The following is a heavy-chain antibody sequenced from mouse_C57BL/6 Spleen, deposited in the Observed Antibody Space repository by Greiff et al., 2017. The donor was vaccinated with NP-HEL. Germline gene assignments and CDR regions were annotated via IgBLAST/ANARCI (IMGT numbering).Heavy chain of an antibody. CDR1: GYTFTSYW. CDR3: AREAGEKSLAY. Sequence: QVQLQQPGAELVRPGTSVKLSCKASGYTFTSYWMHWVKQRPGQGLEWIGVIDPSDSYTNYNQKFKGKATLTVDTSSSTAYMQLSSLTSEDSAVYYCAREAGEKSLAYWGQGTLVTVSA. D-gene: IGHD3-2*02. J-gene: IGHJ3*01. V-gene: IGHV1-59*01. CDR2: IDPSDSYT.